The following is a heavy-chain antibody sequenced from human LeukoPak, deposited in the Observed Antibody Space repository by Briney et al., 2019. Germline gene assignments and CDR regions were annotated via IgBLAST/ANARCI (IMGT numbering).Heavy chain of an antibody. V-gene: IGHV3-53*01. CDR2: IYSGGST. D-gene: IGHD4/OR15-4a*01. CDR3: AGAFRVEAFDI. J-gene: IGHJ3*02. CDR1: GFTFSSYS. Sequence: GGSLRLSCAASGFTFSSYSMNWVRQAPGKGLEWVSVIYSGGSTYYADSVKGRFTISRDNSKNTLYLQMNSLRAEDTAVYYCAGAFRVEAFDIWGQGTMVTVSS.